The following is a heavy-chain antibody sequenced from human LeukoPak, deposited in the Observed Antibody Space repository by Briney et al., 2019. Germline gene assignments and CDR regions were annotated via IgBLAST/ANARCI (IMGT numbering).Heavy chain of an antibody. CDR3: AREHSSSWDQFDY. V-gene: IGHV1-69*06. CDR2: IIPIFGTA. CDR1: GGTFSSYA. Sequence: SVKVSCKASGGTFSSYAISWVRQAPGQGLEWMGGIIPIFGTANYAQKFQGRVTMTADTSTSTSYMELRSLRSDDTAVYYCAREHSSSWDQFDYWGQGTLVTVSS. D-gene: IGHD6-13*01. J-gene: IGHJ4*02.